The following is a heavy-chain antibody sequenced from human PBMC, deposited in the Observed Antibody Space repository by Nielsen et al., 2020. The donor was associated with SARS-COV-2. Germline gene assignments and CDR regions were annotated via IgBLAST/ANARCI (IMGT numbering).Heavy chain of an antibody. J-gene: IGHJ5*02. Sequence: GGSLRLSCAASGFTFDDYAMHWVRQAPGKGLEWVSGISWNSGSIGYADSVKSRFTISRDNAKNSLYLQMNSLRAEDTALYYCAKVNYDSSGYPQRGWFDPWGQGTLVTVSS. V-gene: IGHV3-9*01. CDR1: GFTFDDYA. CDR3: AKVNYDSSGYPQRGWFDP. D-gene: IGHD3-22*01. CDR2: ISWNSGSI.